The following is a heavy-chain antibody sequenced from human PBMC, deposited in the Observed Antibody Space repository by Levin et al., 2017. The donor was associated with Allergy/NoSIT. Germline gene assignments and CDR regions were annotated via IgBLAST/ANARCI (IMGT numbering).Heavy chain of an antibody. CDR3: ATELNDGVVTAIDRQFDY. CDR1: GFTFSSYG. CDR2: ISYDGSNK. Sequence: GGSLRLSCAASGFTFSSYGMHWVRQAPGKGLEWVAVISYDGSNKYYADSVKGRFTISRDNSKNTLYLQMNSLRAEDTAVYYCATELNDGVVTAIDRQFDYWGQGTLVTVSS. V-gene: IGHV3-30*03. D-gene: IGHD2-21*02. J-gene: IGHJ4*02.